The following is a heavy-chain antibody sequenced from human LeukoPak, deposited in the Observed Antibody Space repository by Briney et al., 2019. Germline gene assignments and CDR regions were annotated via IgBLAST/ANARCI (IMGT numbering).Heavy chain of an antibody. CDR3: GLSMVRALSPDY. Sequence: GGSLGLSCAGSGFTFNNYWMHWVRQAPGKGLVWVSGINSDGSSTNYADSVKGRFTISRDNAKNTLFLQMDSLRDEDTAVYYCGLSMVRALSPDYWGQGTLVTVSS. D-gene: IGHD3-10*01. V-gene: IGHV3-74*01. CDR1: GFTFNNYW. J-gene: IGHJ4*02. CDR2: INSDGSST.